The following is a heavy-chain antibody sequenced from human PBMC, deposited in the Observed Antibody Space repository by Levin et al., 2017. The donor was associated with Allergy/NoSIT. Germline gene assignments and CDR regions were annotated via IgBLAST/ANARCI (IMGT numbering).Heavy chain of an antibody. CDR1: GFTFDDYA. J-gene: IGHJ4*02. CDR2: ITWNSGSI. CDR3: AKDISRGRAGAFDY. Sequence: PGGSLRLSCAASGFTFDDYAMHWVRQAPGKGLEWVSGITWNSGSIDYADSVKGRFSISRDNSKNSLHLQMNSLRGEDAALYYCAKDISRGRAGAFDYWGQGTLVTVSS. D-gene: IGHD6-19*01. V-gene: IGHV3-9*01.